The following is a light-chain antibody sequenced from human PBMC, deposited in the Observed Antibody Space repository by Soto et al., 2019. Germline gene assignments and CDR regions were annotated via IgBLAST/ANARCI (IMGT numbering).Light chain of an antibody. J-gene: IGLJ1*01. CDR3: ASYTTSSTYV. V-gene: IGLV2-14*03. CDR2: DVS. CDR1: SSDVGAFNY. Sequence: QSVLTRPASVSGSPGQSIAISCTGTSSDVGAFNYVSWYQQHPGKAPKFMIFDVSSRPSGVSDRFSGSKSGNTASLTISGLQTEDEADYYCASYTTSSTYVFGTGTKVTVL.